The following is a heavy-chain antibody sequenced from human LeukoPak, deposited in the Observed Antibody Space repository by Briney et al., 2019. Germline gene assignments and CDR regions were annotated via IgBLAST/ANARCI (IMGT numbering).Heavy chain of an antibody. Sequence: PGGSLRLSCAASGFTFSSYAMSWVRQAPGKGLEWVSAISGSGGSTYYADSVKGRFTISRDNSKNTLYLQMDSLRAEDTAVYYCAKGQGDSSGYYYYYYYGMDVWGQGTTVTVSS. D-gene: IGHD3-22*01. V-gene: IGHV3-23*01. CDR1: GFTFSSYA. J-gene: IGHJ6*02. CDR2: ISGSGGST. CDR3: AKGQGDSSGYYYYYYYGMDV.